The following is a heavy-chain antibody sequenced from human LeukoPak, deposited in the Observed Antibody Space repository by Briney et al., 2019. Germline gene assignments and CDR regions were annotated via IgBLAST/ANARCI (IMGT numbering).Heavy chain of an antibody. CDR1: GYSISSGYY. CDR2: IYHSGNT. D-gene: IGHD3-3*01. V-gene: IGHV4-38-2*02. CDR3: ARIYYDFEFDF. Sequence: SETLSLTCTVSGYSISSGYYWGWIRQPPGKGLEWIGNIYHSGNTYYNPSLKSRVTISVDTSKNHFSLKLSSVTAADTAIYYCARIYYDFEFDFWGQGTLVTVSS. J-gene: IGHJ4*02.